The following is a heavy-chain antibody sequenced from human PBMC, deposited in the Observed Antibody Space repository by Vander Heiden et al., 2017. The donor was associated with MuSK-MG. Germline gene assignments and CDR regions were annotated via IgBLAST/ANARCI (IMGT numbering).Heavy chain of an antibody. CDR2: IYYSGST. D-gene: IGHD1-1*01. V-gene: IGHV4-39*01. J-gene: IGHJ4*02. CDR1: GGPIRSSRYY. CDR3: ASFYATGRVDYFDY. Sequence: LQLQESGPGLVKPSETLSPTCTVSGGPIRSSRYYWGWIRQPPGKGLEWIGNIYYSGSTYYNPSLKSRVTISVDTSKHQFSLKLTSVTAADTAVYYCASFYATGRVDYFDYWGQGTLVPVSS.